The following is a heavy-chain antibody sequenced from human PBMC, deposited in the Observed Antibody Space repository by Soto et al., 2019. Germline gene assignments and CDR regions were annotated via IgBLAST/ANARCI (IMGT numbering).Heavy chain of an antibody. CDR3: ARTVLGPDLLADSFVDYYYYIDV. V-gene: IGHV4-39*02. CDR2: VPYAGNT. D-gene: IGHD3-9*01. Sequence: PSETLSLTCTVSGDSVTSSRYYWGWVRQAPGKGLEWIGSVPYAGNTYYNPSLKSRVTLFIDTSKNHFSLSLRSVTAADTAVYYCARTVLGPDLLADSFVDYYYYIDVWGQGTTVTVSS. CDR1: GDSVTSSRYY. J-gene: IGHJ6*03.